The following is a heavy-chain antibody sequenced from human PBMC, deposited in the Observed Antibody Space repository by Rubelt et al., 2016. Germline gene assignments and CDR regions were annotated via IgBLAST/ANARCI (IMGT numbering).Heavy chain of an antibody. Sequence: SRGGLVQPGGSLRVSCAASGFTFSRYAMNWVRQAPGKGLEWVAAISGSGGSTFYADSVKGRFTISRDTSKNTLYVQMNSLRAEDTAIYYCAKDRVGSWFSLDYWGQGTLVTVST. J-gene: IGHJ4*02. CDR2: ISGSGGST. CDR1: GFTFSRYA. CDR3: AKDRVGSWFSLDY. D-gene: IGHD6-13*01. V-gene: IGHV3-23*01.